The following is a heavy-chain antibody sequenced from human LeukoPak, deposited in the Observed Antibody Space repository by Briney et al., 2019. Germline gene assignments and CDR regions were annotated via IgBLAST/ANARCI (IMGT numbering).Heavy chain of an antibody. CDR2: IYTSGST. Sequence: SETLFLTCTVSGGSISSYYWSWIRQPAGKGLEWIGRIYTSGSTNYNPSLKSRVTMSVDTSKNQFSLKLSSVTAADTAVYYCARDYYDSSGYYSYYFDYWGQGTLVTVSS. J-gene: IGHJ4*02. V-gene: IGHV4-4*07. CDR1: GGSISSYY. CDR3: ARDYYDSSGYYSYYFDY. D-gene: IGHD3-22*01.